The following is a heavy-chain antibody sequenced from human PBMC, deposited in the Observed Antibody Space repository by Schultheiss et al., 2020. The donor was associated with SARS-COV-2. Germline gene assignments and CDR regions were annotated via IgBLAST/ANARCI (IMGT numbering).Heavy chain of an antibody. CDR3: ARDPSTDYGDYVDYYYYGMDV. Sequence: SETLSLTCTVSGGSISSYYWSWIRQPAGKGLEWIGRIYTIGSTNYNPTLKSRVTMSVDTSKNQFSLKLSSVTAADTAVYYSARDPSTDYGDYVDYYYYGMDVWGQGTTVTVSS. D-gene: IGHD4-17*01. CDR2: IYTIGST. V-gene: IGHV4-4*07. J-gene: IGHJ6*02. CDR1: GGSISSYY.